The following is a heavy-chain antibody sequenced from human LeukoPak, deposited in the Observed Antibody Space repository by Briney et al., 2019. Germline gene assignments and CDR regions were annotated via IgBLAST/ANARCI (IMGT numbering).Heavy chain of an antibody. CDR3: ARPSGSYGDFAY. Sequence: GESLKISCKASGYSFTNYWIGWVRQMPGKGLEWMGFVYPGDSDTRYSPSFQGQVTISADKSISTAYLQWSSLKASDTAMYYCARPSGSYGDFAYWGQGALVTVSS. CDR1: GYSFTNYW. D-gene: IGHD1-26*01. CDR2: VYPGDSDT. V-gene: IGHV5-51*01. J-gene: IGHJ4*02.